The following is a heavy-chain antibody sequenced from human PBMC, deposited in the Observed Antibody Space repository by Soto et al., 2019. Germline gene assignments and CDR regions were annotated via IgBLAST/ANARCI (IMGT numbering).Heavy chain of an antibody. CDR3: AKDKGDGSGRRKYYGMDV. CDR2: ISWNSGSI. Sequence: EVQLVESGGDLVQPGRSLRLSCAASGFTFDDYAMHWVRQAPGKGLEWVSGISWNSGSIWYADSVKGRFTISRDNAKNALYLQMSSLRGEDTAFYCCAKDKGDGSGRRKYYGMDVWGQGTTVTVSS. J-gene: IGHJ6*02. D-gene: IGHD3-10*01. CDR1: GFTFDDYA. V-gene: IGHV3-9*01.